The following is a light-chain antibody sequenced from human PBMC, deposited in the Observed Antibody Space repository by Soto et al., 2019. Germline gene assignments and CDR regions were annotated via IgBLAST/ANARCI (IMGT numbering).Light chain of an antibody. CDR2: STN. Sequence: QPVLTQPPSVSGTPGQRVTISCSGSSSNIGANSVNWYQQFPGAAPKLLIYSTNQRPSGVPDRFSASKSGTSASLAISGLQSEDEADYYCAAWDDSLSGVFGGGTKLTVL. J-gene: IGLJ3*02. CDR3: AAWDDSLSGV. V-gene: IGLV1-44*01. CDR1: SSNIGANS.